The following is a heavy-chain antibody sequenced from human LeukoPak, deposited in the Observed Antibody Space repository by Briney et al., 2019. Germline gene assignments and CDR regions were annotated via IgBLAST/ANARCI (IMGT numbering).Heavy chain of an antibody. J-gene: IGHJ4*02. CDR1: GFTFSKYW. D-gene: IGHD6-19*01. CDR3: ATKQWLAPPPDS. Sequence: PGGSLRLSCPASGFTFSKYWMLGVRQAPGRGLEGVSRINTDGTVTTYADSVKGRFTVSRDNADNTMFLQMNSVRDEDTAVYYCATKQWLAPPPDSWGQGTPVTVSS. CDR2: INTDGTVT. V-gene: IGHV3-74*01.